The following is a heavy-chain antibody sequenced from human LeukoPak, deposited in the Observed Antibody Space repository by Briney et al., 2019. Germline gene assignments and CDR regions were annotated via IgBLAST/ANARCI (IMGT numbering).Heavy chain of an antibody. D-gene: IGHD2-15*01. V-gene: IGHV3-48*04. Sequence: GGSLRLSCAASGFTFSSHNMVWVRQPPGKGLEWISYISDSSITMYYADSVKGRFTISRDNAKNSLYLQMNSLRAEDTAVYYCARDGGFCSGGFCYSWFDPWGQGTLVTVSS. CDR2: ISDSSITM. CDR1: GFTFSSHN. J-gene: IGHJ5*02. CDR3: ARDGGFCSGGFCYSWFDP.